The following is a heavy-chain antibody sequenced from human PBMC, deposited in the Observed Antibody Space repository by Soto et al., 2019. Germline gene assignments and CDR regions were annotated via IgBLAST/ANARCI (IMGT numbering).Heavy chain of an antibody. Sequence: PSETLSLTCTVSGGSISSGDYYWSWIRQPPGKGLEWIGYIYYSGSTYYNPSLKSRVTISVDTSKNQFSLKLSSVTAADTAVYYCARETLTVDTAMVTWSNYFDYWGQGTLVTVSS. D-gene: IGHD5-18*01. J-gene: IGHJ4*02. CDR3: ARETLTVDTAMVTWSNYFDY. CDR1: GGSISSGDYY. V-gene: IGHV4-30-4*01. CDR2: IYYSGST.